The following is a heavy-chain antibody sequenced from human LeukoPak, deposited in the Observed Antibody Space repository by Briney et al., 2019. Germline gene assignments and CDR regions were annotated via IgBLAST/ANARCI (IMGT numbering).Heavy chain of an antibody. D-gene: IGHD2-21*02. CDR2: IRSSSSYI. J-gene: IGHJ3*02. V-gene: IGHV3-21*01. CDR1: GFTFTSYS. CDR3: ARVRVTATTDAFDI. Sequence: GGSLRLSCAASGFTFTSYSLNWVRQAPGKGLEWGSSIRSSSSYIYYAGSEKGRFTISSDNANNSLHLQMNSLRAEDTAEYYCARVRVTATTDAFDIWVRGTRVTVTS.